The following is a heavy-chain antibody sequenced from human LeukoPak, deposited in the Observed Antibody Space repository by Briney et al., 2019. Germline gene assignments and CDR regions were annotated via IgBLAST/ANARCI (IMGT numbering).Heavy chain of an antibody. V-gene: IGHV4-31*03. D-gene: IGHD3-9*01. J-gene: IGHJ4*02. CDR2: IHYSGST. CDR3: ARLKYYDILTGYSTQLDY. CDR1: GGSISSGGYY. Sequence: PSETLSLTCTVSGGSISSGGYYWSWIRQHPGKGLEWIGYIHYSGSTYYNPSLKSRVTISVDTSKNQFSLKLSSVTAADTAVYYCARLKYYDILTGYSTQLDYWGQGTLVTASS.